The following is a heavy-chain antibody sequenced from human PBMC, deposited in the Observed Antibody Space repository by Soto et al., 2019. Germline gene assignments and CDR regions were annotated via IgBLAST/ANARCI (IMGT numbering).Heavy chain of an antibody. Sequence: EVQLVETGGGLIQPGGPLRLSCAASGFTVSSSYMTWVRQAPGKGLEWVSGIYSGGSTYYADSVKGRFTISRDNSKHTLFLQMNSLRAEDTAVYYCARHPSGTTAGTYCGMDVWGQGTTVTFSS. CDR2: IYSGGST. J-gene: IGHJ6*02. CDR1: GFTVSSSY. D-gene: IGHD1-26*01. CDR3: ARHPSGTTAGTYCGMDV. V-gene: IGHV3-53*02.